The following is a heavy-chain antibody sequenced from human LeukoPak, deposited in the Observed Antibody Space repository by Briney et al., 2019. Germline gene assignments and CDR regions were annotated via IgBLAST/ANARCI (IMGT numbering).Heavy chain of an antibody. CDR1: GFPISTNG. V-gene: IGHV3-23*01. CDR2: IVGGDGGT. Sequence: PGGSLRLSCAASGFPISTNGMSWVRQAPGKGLEWVSGIVGGDGGTYYADSVKGRFIISRDNSKNTLYVQMNSLRAEDTAVYYCARGAVYYMDTWGKGTTVTISS. J-gene: IGHJ6*03. D-gene: IGHD6-19*01. CDR3: ARGAVYYMDT.